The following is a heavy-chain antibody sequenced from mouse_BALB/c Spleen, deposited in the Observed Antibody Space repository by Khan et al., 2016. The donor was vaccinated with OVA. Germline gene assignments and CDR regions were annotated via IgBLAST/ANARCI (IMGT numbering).Heavy chain of an antibody. CDR2: ISDGGRYI. J-gene: IGHJ2*01. V-gene: IGHV5-4*02. CDR1: GFTFSDYY. CDR3: ARGYPFFDY. Sequence: EVQGVESGGGLVKPGGSLKLSCAASGFTFSDYYMYWVRQTPEKRLEWVATISDGGRYIYYPDSVKGRFTISRDNAKNTLYLQMGSLKSEDTAIYYCARGYPFFDYWGQGTTITVSS.